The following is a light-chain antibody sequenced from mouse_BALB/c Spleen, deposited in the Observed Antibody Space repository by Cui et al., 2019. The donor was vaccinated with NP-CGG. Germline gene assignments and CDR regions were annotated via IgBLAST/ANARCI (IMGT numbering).Light chain of an antibody. CDR1: TGAVTTSNY. Sequence: QAVVTRQSALTTSPGETVTLTCRSSTGAVTTSNYANWVQEKPAHLFTGLIGGTNNRVPGVPARFSGSLIGDKAALTITGAQTEDEAIYFCALWYSNHWVFGGGTKLTVL. J-gene: IGLJ1*01. V-gene: IGLV1*01. CDR2: GTN. CDR3: ALWYSNHWV.